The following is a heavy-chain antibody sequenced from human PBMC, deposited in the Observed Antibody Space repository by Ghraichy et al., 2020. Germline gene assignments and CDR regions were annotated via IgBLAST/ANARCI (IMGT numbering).Heavy chain of an antibody. V-gene: IGHV2-5*02. CDR2: IYWDDDK. J-gene: IGHJ5*02. D-gene: IGHD7-27*01. Sequence: SGPTLVKPTQTLTLTCTFSGFSLSTGRVGVGWIRQPPGKALEWLVVIYWDDDKRYSPSLQSRLTITKATSKNQVVLTMTNMDPVDTATYYCAHRASHWGYTWFAPWGQGTLVTVSS. CDR1: GFSLSTGRVG. CDR3: AHRASHWGYTWFAP.